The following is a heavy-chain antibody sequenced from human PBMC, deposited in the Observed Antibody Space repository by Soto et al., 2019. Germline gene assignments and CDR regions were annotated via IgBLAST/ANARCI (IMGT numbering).Heavy chain of an antibody. D-gene: IGHD6-13*01. CDR1: GDSVSSKSVA. CDR2: TYYRSKWYD. J-gene: IGHJ4*02. CDR3: ARVRFKQQMSHFDY. V-gene: IGHV6-1*01. Sequence: QVQLQQSGPGLVKPSQTLSLTCAIFGDSVSSKSVAWNWIRQSPSRGLEWLGRTYYRSKWYDDYAVSVKSRITINPDTSKNQFSLQLNSVTPEDTAVYYCARVRFKQQMSHFDYWGQGILVTVSS.